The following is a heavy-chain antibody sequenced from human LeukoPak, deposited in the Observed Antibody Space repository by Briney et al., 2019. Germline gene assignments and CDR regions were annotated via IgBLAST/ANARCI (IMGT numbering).Heavy chain of an antibody. CDR2: INHSGST. D-gene: IGHD3-10*02. V-gene: IGHV4-34*01. CDR1: GGSFRSYY. J-gene: IGHJ5*01. CDR3: VRPDLCSGKPPGS. Sequence: PSETLSLTCAVYGGSFRSYYWTWIRQPPGKGLEWIGEINHSGSTNCNPSLKSRVTMSVDTSKNQFSLKLSSVTAADTAVYYCVRPDLCSGKPPGSWSQGTLVNGSS.